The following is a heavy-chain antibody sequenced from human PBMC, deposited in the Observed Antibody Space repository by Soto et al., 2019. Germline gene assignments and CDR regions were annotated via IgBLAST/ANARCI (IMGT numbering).Heavy chain of an antibody. Sequence: SVKVSCKASGFTFTSSAVQWVRQARGQRLEWIGWIVVGSGNTNDAQKFQERVTITRDTSTSTAYMELSSLRSEDPGVYYWAADWAGGWDVWGQGTTVTVSS. CDR3: AADWAGGWDV. CDR2: IVVGSGNT. J-gene: IGHJ6*02. V-gene: IGHV1-58*01. D-gene: IGHD3-16*01. CDR1: GFTFTSSA.